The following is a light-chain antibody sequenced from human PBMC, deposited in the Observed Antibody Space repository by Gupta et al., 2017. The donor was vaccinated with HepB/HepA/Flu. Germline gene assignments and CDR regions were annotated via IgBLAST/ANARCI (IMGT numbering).Light chain of an antibody. J-gene: IGKJ5*01. Sequence: EIVLTQSPGTLSLSPGERVTLSCRASQSVSNNYLAWYRQKPGQAPRLLLYGASSRATGIPDRFSGGGSGTDFTLTISRLEPEDFGVFYCQQYGSSSITFGQGTRLEIK. CDR1: QSVSNNY. V-gene: IGKV3-20*01. CDR3: QQYGSSSIT. CDR2: GAS.